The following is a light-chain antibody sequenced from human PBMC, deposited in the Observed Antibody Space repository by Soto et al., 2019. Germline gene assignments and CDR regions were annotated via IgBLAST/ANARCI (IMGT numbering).Light chain of an antibody. CDR1: TSDIGAYNY. CDR2: EVT. CDR3: SSYGGINSVI. J-gene: IGLJ2*01. Sequence: QSALTQPPSASGSPGQSVAFSCTGTTSDIGAYNYVSWYQQHPGKAPKLMIYEVTKRPSGVPDRFSGSKSGNTASLTVSGLQAEDEADYYCSSYGGINSVIFGGGTQLTVL. V-gene: IGLV2-8*01.